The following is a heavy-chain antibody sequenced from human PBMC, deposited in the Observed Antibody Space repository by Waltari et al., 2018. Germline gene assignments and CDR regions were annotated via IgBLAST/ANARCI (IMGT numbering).Heavy chain of an antibody. V-gene: IGHV7-4-1*02. CDR1: GYSFSDYP. J-gene: IGHJ2*01. CDR3: ARKIGATSSAWYFDL. Sequence: QVQLVQSGSELREPGASVKISCQASGYSFSDYPMNWVRQAPGQVLEWMGWINTDTGNPTYAQGFTGRFVFSLDTSVSTAYLQISSLEAEDTAVYYCARKIGATSSAWYFDLWGRGSLVTVSS. D-gene: IGHD6-6*01. CDR2: INTDTGNP.